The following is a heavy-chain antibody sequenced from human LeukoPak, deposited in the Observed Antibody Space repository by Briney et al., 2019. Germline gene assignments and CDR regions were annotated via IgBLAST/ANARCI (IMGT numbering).Heavy chain of an antibody. CDR2: INPSGGST. D-gene: IGHD3-10*01. J-gene: IGHJ4*02. CDR3: ARAGVRGVIISNGPDY. V-gene: IGHV1-46*01. Sequence: ASVKVSCKASGYTFTSYYMHWVRQAPGQGLEWMRIINPSGGSTSYAQKFQGRVTMTRDTSTSTVYMELSSLRSEDTAVYYCARAGVRGVIISNGPDYWGQGTLITVSS. CDR1: GYTFTSYY.